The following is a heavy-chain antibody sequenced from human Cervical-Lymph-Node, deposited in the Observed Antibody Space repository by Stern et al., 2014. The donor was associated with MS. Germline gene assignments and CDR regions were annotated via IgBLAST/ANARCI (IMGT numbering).Heavy chain of an antibody. CDR3: SGRLTTETFFDY. Sequence: EDQLVESGGGLVQPGRSLRLSCTTSGFTFADYAMTWVRQAPGKGLERVGFIRGTSYGGTADYAASMKGRFTISRDDSKSIAYLQMPSLKKEDTAVYYFSGRLTTETFFDYLGRGTLVTVSP. D-gene: IGHD4-17*01. V-gene: IGHV3-49*04. CDR2: IRGTSYGGTA. J-gene: IGHJ4*02. CDR1: GFTFADYA.